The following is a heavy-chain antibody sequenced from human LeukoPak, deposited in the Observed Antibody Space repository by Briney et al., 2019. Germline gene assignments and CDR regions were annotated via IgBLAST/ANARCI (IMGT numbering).Heavy chain of an antibody. CDR2: INPNSGGT. D-gene: IGHD3-10*01. CDR3: ARVSSWFRELFRGAHFDC. J-gene: IGHJ4*02. Sequence: GASVKVSCKASGYTFSDYYTHWVRQAPGQGLEWMGWINPNSGGTRYAQQFQGRVTMTRDTSIGTVYMELSTLRSDDTAVYYCARVSSWFRELFRGAHFDCWGQGTLVTVSS. CDR1: GYTFSDYY. V-gene: IGHV1-2*02.